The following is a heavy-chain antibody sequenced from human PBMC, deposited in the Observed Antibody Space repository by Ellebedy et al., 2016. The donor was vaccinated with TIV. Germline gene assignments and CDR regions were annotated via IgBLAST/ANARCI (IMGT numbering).Heavy chain of an antibody. CDR1: GGSISSYY. CDR3: ARDLYDFWSGYPATLYGMDV. J-gene: IGHJ6*02. CDR2: IYYSGST. D-gene: IGHD3-3*01. Sequence: GSLRLXCTVSGGSISSYYWSWIRQPPGKGLEWIGYIYYSGSTNYNPPLKSRVTISVDTSKNQFSLKLSSVTAADTAVYYCARDLYDFWSGYPATLYGMDVWGQGTTVTVSS. V-gene: IGHV4-59*01.